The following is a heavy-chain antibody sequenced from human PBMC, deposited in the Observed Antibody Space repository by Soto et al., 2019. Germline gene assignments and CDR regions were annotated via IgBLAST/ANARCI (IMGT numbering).Heavy chain of an antibody. CDR1: GGTFTNYT. J-gene: IGHJ4*02. V-gene: IGHV1-69*02. CDR2: IIPVLNIA. D-gene: IGHD1-26*01. Sequence: QVQLVQSGAEMKRPGSSVKVSCETSGGTFTNYTFNWVRQAPGHGLEWMGWIIPVLNIANYAQKFQGRITITADKSTSTAYLELTSLTSEDTAIYFCATAPTASSPFDSWGQGTRVTVSS. CDR3: ATAPTASSPFDS.